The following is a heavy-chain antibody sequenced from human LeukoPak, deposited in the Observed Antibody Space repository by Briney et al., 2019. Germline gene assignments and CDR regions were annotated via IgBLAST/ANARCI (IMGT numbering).Heavy chain of an antibody. D-gene: IGHD2-2*01. CDR3: ARDLGYCSSTSCLNWFDP. J-gene: IGHJ5*02. CDR1: GGSISSVSYY. CDR2: IYTSGST. V-gene: IGHV4-61*02. Sequence: SSQTLSLTCTVSGGSISSVSYYWSWIRQPAGKGLEWIGRIYTSGSTNYNPSLKSRVTISVDTSKNQFSLKLSSVTAADTAVYYCARDLGYCSSTSCLNWFDPWGQGTLVTVSS.